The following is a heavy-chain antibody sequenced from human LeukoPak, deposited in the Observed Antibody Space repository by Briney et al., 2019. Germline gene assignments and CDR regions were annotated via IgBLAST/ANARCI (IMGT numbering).Heavy chain of an antibody. CDR3: ASGGPAARNFDY. CDR2: IYYSGST. V-gene: IGHV4-39*01. J-gene: IGHJ4*02. Sequence: SETLSLTCTVSGGSISSSIYYWGWIRQPPGKGLEWIGSIYYSGSTYYNPSLKSRVTISVDTSKNQFSLKLSSVTAADTAVYYCASGGPAARNFDYWGQGTLVTVSS. CDR1: GGSISSSIYY. D-gene: IGHD2-2*01.